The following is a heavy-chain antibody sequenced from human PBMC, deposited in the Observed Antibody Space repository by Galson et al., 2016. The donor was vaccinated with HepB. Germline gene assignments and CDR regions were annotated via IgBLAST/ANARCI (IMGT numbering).Heavy chain of an antibody. CDR3: ARGESYSSSSDYYGMDV. Sequence: SLRLSCAASGFTSSSYSMNWVRQAPGKGLEWVSSISSSSNYIYYADSVKGRFTISRDNAKNSLYLQMNSLRAEDTAVYYCARGESYSSSSDYYGMDVWGQGTTVTVSS. J-gene: IGHJ6*02. CDR1: GFTSSSYS. CDR2: ISSSSNYI. V-gene: IGHV3-21*01. D-gene: IGHD6-6*01.